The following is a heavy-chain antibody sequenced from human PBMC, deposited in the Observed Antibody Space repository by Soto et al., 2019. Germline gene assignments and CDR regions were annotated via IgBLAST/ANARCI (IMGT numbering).Heavy chain of an antibody. V-gene: IGHV3-66*04. CDR3: ARRVRGVRNELDY. D-gene: IGHD3-10*01. Sequence: GGSLRLSCAASGFTFSSYAMSWVRQAPGKGLEWVSVIYSGGSTYYADSVKGRFTISRDNSKNTLYLQMNSLRAEDTAVYYCARRVRGVRNELDYWGQGTLVTVSS. J-gene: IGHJ4*02. CDR1: GFTFSSYA. CDR2: IYSGGST.